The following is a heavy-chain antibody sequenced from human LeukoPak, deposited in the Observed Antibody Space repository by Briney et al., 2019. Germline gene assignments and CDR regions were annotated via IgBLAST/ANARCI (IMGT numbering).Heavy chain of an antibody. CDR2: INWNGGST. D-gene: IGHD6-13*01. J-gene: IGHJ6*02. CDR3: ARTITAATYCMDV. V-gene: IGHV3-20*01. Sequence: GGSLRLSCAASGFTFDDYGMSWVRHAPGKGLECVSGINWNGGSTGYADSVKGRFTISRDNAKNSLYLQMNSLRAEDTALYHCARTITAATYCMDVWGQGATVTVSS. CDR1: GFTFDDYG.